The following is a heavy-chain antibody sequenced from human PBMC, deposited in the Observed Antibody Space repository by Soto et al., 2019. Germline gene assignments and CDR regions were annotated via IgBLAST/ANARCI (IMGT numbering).Heavy chain of an antibody. D-gene: IGHD3-10*01. CDR1: GGSISSYY. Sequence: SETLSLTCTVSGGSISSYYWSWLRQPPGKGLEWIGYIYYSGSTNYNPSLKSRVTISVDTSKNQFSLKLSSVTAADTAVYYCARRVSMVRGVIWDDYYYMDVWGKGTTVTVSS. J-gene: IGHJ6*03. V-gene: IGHV4-59*08. CDR3: ARRVSMVRGVIWDDYYYMDV. CDR2: IYYSGST.